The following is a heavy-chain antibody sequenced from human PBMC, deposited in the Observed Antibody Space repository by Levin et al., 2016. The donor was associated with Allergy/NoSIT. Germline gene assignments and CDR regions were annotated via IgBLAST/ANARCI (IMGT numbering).Heavy chain of an antibody. CDR2: IYYSGTT. D-gene: IGHD6-19*01. CDR3: ARDLCGSDTGWYGGWFDP. CDR1: GGSVVSANYY. Sequence: SETLSLTCTVSGGSVVSANYYWSWIRQSPGKGLEWIGYIYYSGTTKYNPSLKSRVAISLDTSKNQFSLSLSSVTAADTAVYYCARDLCGSDTGWYGGWFDPWGQGTLVTVSS. J-gene: IGHJ5*02. V-gene: IGHV4-61*01.